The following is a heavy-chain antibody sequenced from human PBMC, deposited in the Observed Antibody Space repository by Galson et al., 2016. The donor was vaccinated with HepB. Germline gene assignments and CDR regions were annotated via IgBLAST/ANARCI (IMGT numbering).Heavy chain of an antibody. D-gene: IGHD5-24*01. CDR3: AEHKPLRNTIMAARY. CDR1: GYNFTGFW. CDR2: IYPGDSDT. V-gene: IGHV5-51*01. Sequence: QSGAEVKKPGESLKISCKGSGYNFTGFWIGWVRQVPGKGLELMGIIYPGDSDTRYSPSFQGQVTIPADKSINTAYLQWSSLKASDTPIYDCAEHKPLRNTIMAARYWGQGSLVTVSS. J-gene: IGHJ1*01.